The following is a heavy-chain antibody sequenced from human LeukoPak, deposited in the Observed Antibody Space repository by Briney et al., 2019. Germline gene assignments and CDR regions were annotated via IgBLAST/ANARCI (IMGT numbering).Heavy chain of an antibody. CDR1: GGSISSHY. J-gene: IGHJ4*02. D-gene: IGHD6-6*01. CDR3: ARHDAGIAARPFDN. CDR2: IHASGPT. V-gene: IGHV4-4*09. Sequence: RASETLSLTCTVSGGSISSHYWSWIRRPPGKGLEWIAYIHASGPTNYNPSLKSRITISVDTSKNQFSLKLSSVTAADTAVYYCARHDAGIAARPFDNWGQGTLVTVSS.